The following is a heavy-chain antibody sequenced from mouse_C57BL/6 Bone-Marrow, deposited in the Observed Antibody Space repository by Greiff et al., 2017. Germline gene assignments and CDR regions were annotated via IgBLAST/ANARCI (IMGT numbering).Heavy chain of an antibody. Sequence: EVQLVESGGGLVKPGGSLKLSCAASGFTFSSYAMSWVRQTPEKRLEWVATISDGGSYTYYPDNVKGQFTISRDNAKNNLYLQMSHLKSEDTAMYYCAREGYGNYAMDYWGQGTSVTVSS. V-gene: IGHV5-4*01. CDR3: AREGYGNYAMDY. J-gene: IGHJ4*01. CDR1: GFTFSSYA. CDR2: ISDGGSYT. D-gene: IGHD2-1*01.